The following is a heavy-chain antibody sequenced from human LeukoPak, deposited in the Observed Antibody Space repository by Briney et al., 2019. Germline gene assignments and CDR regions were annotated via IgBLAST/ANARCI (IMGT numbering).Heavy chain of an antibody. CDR2: INPNSGGT. CDR3: ARDTVYCSSTSCYRDPPWGSD. D-gene: IGHD2-2*02. CDR1: GYTFTGYY. V-gene: IGHV1-2*02. J-gene: IGHJ4*02. Sequence: GASVKVSCKASGYTFTGYYMHWVRQAPGQGLEWMGWINPNSGGTNYAQKFQGRVTMTRDTSISTAYMELSRLRSDDTAVYYCARDTVYCSSTSCYRDPPWGSDWGQGTLVTVSS.